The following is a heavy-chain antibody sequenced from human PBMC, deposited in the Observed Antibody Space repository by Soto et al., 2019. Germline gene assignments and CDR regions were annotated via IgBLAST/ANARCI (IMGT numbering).Heavy chain of an antibody. Sequence: PGGSLRLSCAASGFTFDDYAMHWVRQAPGKGLEWVSGISWNSGSIGYADSVQGRFTISRDNAKNSLYLQMNSLRAEDTALYYCAKDMGDYGMDVWGQGTSVTVSS. CDR2: ISWNSGSI. D-gene: IGHD3-16*01. CDR3: AKDMGDYGMDV. CDR1: GFTFDDYA. J-gene: IGHJ6*02. V-gene: IGHV3-9*01.